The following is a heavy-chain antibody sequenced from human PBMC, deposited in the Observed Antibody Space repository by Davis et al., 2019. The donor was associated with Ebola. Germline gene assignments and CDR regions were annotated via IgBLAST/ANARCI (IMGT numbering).Heavy chain of an antibody. CDR1: GGSFSGYY. D-gene: IGHD3-9*01. CDR2: INHSGST. J-gene: IGHJ6*02. Sequence: MPSETLSLTCGVYGGSFSGYYWTWIRQPPGKGLEWIGEINHSGSTNYNPSLKSRVTISVDTSKNQFSLKLSSVTAADTAVYYCARVNDILTGYSYAMDVWGQGTTVTVSS. V-gene: IGHV4-34*01. CDR3: ARVNDILTGYSYAMDV.